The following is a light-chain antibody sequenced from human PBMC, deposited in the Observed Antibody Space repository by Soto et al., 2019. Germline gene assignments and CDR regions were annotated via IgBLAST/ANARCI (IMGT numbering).Light chain of an antibody. CDR1: SSNIGSNY. Sequence: QLVLTQPHSASGTPGQRVTISCSGSSSNIGSNYVYWYQQLPGTAPKLLIYRNNQRPSGVPDRFSGSKSGTSASLAISGLRSDDEADYYCAAWDDSLSGEVVFGGGTKLTVL. V-gene: IGLV1-47*01. CDR3: AAWDDSLSGEVV. J-gene: IGLJ2*01. CDR2: RNN.